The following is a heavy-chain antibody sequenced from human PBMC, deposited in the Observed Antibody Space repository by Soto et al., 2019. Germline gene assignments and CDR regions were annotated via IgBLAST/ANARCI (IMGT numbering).Heavy chain of an antibody. CDR1: GGTLSHYV. CDR2: IIPFFGTP. V-gene: IGHV1-69*12. J-gene: IGHJ5*02. D-gene: IGHD6-6*01. CDR3: ARENSSSLFGP. Sequence: QVQLVKSGAEVKKPGSSVKVSCKASGGTLSHYVISWVRHAPGQGLEWMGGIIPFFGTPNYAQKCQGRVTITAAEPTTTAYMELSSLRSEDTAFYYCARENSSSLFGPWGQGTLVTVSS.